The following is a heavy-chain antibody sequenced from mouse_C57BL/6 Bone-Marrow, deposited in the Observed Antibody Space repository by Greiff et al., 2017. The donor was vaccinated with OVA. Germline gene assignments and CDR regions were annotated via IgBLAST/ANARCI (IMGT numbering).Heavy chain of an antibody. CDR3: ARKGGDGYYERGYFDY. D-gene: IGHD2-3*01. J-gene: IGHJ2*01. CDR2: IWWDDDK. Sequence: QVTLKVSGPGILQPSQTLSLTCSFSGFSLSTFGMGVGWIRQPPGKGLEWLAHIWWDDDKYYHQALKRWLTISKDTSKSQVFLKIANVDTADTATYYCARKGGDGYYERGYFDYWGQGTTLTVSS. V-gene: IGHV8-8*01. CDR1: GFSLSTFGMG.